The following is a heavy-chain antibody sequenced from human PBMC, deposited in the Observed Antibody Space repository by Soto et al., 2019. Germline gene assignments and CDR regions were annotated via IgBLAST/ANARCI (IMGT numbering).Heavy chain of an antibody. CDR2: INPNSGGT. CDR1: GYTFTGYY. V-gene: IGHV1-2*02. J-gene: IGHJ5*02. CDR3: ATPSSYCSGGSCSGWFDP. Sequence: ASVKFSCKASGYTFTGYYMHWVRQAPGQGLEWMGWINPNSGGTNYAQKFQGRVTMTRDTSISTAYMELSRLRSDDTAVYYCATPSSYCSGGSCSGWFDPWGQGTLVTVSS. D-gene: IGHD2-15*01.